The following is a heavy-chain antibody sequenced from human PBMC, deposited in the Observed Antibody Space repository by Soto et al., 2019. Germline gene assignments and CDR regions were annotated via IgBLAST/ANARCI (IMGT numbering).Heavy chain of an antibody. CDR3: TRDSSIRSFDY. CDR2: IIPVLRVT. J-gene: IGHJ4*02. V-gene: IGHV1-69*08. Sequence: QVQLVQSGAEVKKPGSSVKVSCKASGGTFTSYTFSWVRQAPGQGLEWMGRIIPVLRVTNYAQKFQDRVTITADNSTSTAYMELSSLRSEDTAVYFCTRDSSIRSFDYWGQGTLVTVSS. CDR1: GGTFTSYT. D-gene: IGHD2-2*01.